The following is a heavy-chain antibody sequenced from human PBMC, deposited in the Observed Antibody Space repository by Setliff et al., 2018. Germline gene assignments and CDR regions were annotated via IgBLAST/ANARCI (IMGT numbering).Heavy chain of an antibody. Sequence: GASVKVSCKTSGYSFTDFYINWVRHAPGHGLEWLGRLNPRTGGTNLPQRFQGRVTMTRDTSMKTAFLEMSGLTSDDTAIFYCAKGGGRLSISQSYFHMDVWGAGTTVTVSS. CDR1: GYSFTDFY. CDR3: AKGGGRLSISQSYFHMDV. J-gene: IGHJ6*03. V-gene: IGHV1-2*06. D-gene: IGHD3-16*01. CDR2: LNPRTGGT.